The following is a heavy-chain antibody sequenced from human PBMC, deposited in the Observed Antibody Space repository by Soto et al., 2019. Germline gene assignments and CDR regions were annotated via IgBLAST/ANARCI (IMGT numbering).Heavy chain of an antibody. CDR1: GYTFTSYA. J-gene: IGHJ5*02. D-gene: IGHD6-13*01. Sequence: ASVKVSCKASGYTFTSYAMHWVRQAPGQRLEWMGWINAGNGNTKYSQKFQGRVTITRDTSASTAYMELSSLRSEDTAVYYCARSSSWFNWFDPCGQGTLVTVSS. V-gene: IGHV1-3*01. CDR3: ARSSSWFNWFDP. CDR2: INAGNGNT.